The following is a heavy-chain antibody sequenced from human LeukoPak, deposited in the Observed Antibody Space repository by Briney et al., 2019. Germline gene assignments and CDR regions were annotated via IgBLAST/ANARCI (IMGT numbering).Heavy chain of an antibody. CDR3: QIPAADKSEDY. J-gene: IGHJ4*02. V-gene: IGHV1-69*13. CDR1: GGTFSSYA. D-gene: IGHD2-2*01. Sequence: VASVKVSCKASGGTFSSYAISWVRQALGQGLEWMGGIIPIFGTANYAQKFQGRVTITADESTSTAYMELSSLRSEDTAVYCCQIPAADKSEDYWGQGTLVTVSS. CDR2: IIPIFGTA.